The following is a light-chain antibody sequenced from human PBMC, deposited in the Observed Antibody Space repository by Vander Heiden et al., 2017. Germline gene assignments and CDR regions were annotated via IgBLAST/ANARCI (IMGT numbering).Light chain of an antibody. Sequence: DIQMTQSPPTLSAFVGDRVTITCRASKSISSVWAWYQQKTGKDPKLLIYKASSLEIGVPSRLSGSGSGTEFTLTISSLQSDDFATYYCKQYNRDAALTFGGGTKVEIK. CDR3: KQYNRDAALT. J-gene: IGKJ4*01. CDR1: KSISSV. V-gene: IGKV1-5*03. CDR2: KAS.